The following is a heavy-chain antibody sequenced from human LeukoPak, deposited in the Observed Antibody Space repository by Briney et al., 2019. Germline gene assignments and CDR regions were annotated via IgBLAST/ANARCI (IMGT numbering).Heavy chain of an antibody. Sequence: SETLSLTCAVSGYSISSSNWWGWIRQPPGKGLEWIGYIYYSGRINYNPSLKSRVTMSVDTSKNQFSLKLSSVTALDTAVYYCARSRFDAFDIWGQGTMVTVSS. CDR2: IYYSGRI. V-gene: IGHV4-28*06. D-gene: IGHD3-10*01. CDR1: GYSISSSNW. J-gene: IGHJ3*02. CDR3: ARSRFDAFDI.